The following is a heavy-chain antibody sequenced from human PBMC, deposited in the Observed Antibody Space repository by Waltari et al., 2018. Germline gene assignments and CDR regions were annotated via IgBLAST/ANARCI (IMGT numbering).Heavy chain of an antibody. D-gene: IGHD2-21*02. CDR2: IYYTGST. V-gene: IGHV4-59*01. Sequence: QVQLQDSGPSLLKPSETLSLICTVSGGSISGFYWSWVRQPPGKGLDWIGYIYYTGSTNFNPSLKSRVTMSVDTSKNQFSLKLSSVTAADTAFYYCARGGGGDWEWFDPWGQGTLVTVSS. J-gene: IGHJ5*02. CDR3: ARGGGGDWEWFDP. CDR1: GGSISGFY.